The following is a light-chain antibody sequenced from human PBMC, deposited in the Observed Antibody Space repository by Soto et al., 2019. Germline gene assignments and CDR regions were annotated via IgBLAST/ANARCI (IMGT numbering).Light chain of an antibody. Sequence: QSALTQPPSASGSPGQSVTISCTGTSSDVGGYNYVSWYQQHPDKAPQLIIYEVSKRPSGVPDRFSGSKSGNTASLTVSGLQAEDEADYYCSSYAGSNNFVVFGGGTKVTVL. J-gene: IGLJ2*01. CDR2: EVS. CDR1: SSDVGGYNY. V-gene: IGLV2-8*01. CDR3: SSYAGSNNFVV.